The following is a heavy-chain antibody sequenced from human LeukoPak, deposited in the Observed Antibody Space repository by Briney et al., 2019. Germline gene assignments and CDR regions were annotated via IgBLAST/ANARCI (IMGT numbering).Heavy chain of an antibody. CDR3: ARAPYRDDAFEI. J-gene: IGHJ3*02. D-gene: IGHD3-16*02. CDR2: INPNSGGT. CDR1: GYSFTVYY. V-gene: IGHV1-2*02. Sequence: ASLKVSSMASGYSFTVYYMHWVRQAPGQGLEWMGCINPNSGGTDYAQKFQGRVTMTRDTSISTAYMELSRLTSDDTVVYYCARAPYRDDAFEIWGQGTMVTVSS.